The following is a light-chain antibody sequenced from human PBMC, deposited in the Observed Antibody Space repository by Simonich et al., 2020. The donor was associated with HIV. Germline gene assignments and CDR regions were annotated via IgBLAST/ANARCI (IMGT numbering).Light chain of an antibody. CDR1: QSISSY. CDR3: QQSYSTLYT. CDR2: AAS. J-gene: IGKJ2*01. V-gene: IGKV1-39*01. Sequence: DIQMTQSPSSLSASVGDRDTITCRASQSISSYLNCYQQKPGKAPKLLIYAASSLQSGVPSRFSGSGSGTDFTLTISSLQPEDFATYSCQQSYSTLYTFGQGTKLEIK.